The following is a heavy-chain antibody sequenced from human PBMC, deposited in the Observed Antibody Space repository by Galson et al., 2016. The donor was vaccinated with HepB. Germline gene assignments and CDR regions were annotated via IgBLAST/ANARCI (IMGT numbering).Heavy chain of an antibody. CDR3: ARGNHNDEYYFDS. CDR2: IYHSGST. J-gene: IGHJ4*02. CDR1: GGSISSSNW. D-gene: IGHD2/OR15-2a*01. V-gene: IGHV4-4*02. Sequence: SETLSLTCAVSGGSISSSNWWSWVRQPPGKGLEWIGEIYHSGSTNYNPSLTSQVTRPLDMSKNQFSLKLRSVTAADTAVYYCARGNHNDEYYFDSWGQGTLVTVSS.